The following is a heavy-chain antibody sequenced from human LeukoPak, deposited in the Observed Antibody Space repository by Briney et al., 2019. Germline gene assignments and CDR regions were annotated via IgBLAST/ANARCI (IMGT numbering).Heavy chain of an antibody. CDR2: FDPEDGET. CDR1: GYTLTELS. Sequence: ASVKVSCKVSGYTLTELSMHWMRQAPGKGLEWMGGFDPEDGETIYAQKFQGRVTMTRDTSISTAYMELSSLRSDDTAVYYCARGEYNYGRDWFDPWGQGTLVTVSS. V-gene: IGHV1-24*01. CDR3: ARGEYNYGRDWFDP. D-gene: IGHD5-18*01. J-gene: IGHJ5*02.